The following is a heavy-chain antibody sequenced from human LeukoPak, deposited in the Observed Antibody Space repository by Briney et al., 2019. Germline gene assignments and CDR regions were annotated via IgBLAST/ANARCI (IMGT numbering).Heavy chain of an antibody. Sequence: PGGSLRLSCAASGFTFSSYSMHWVRQAPGKGPEGVALISDDGSNKFYADSVKGRFAISRDNSKNTLYLQMTSLRAEDTAVYYCARETSGLTDAFDIWGQGTVVTVSS. V-gene: IGHV3-30*01. CDR1: GFTFSSYS. CDR2: ISDDGSNK. J-gene: IGHJ3*02. CDR3: ARETSGLTDAFDI. D-gene: IGHD2-21*01.